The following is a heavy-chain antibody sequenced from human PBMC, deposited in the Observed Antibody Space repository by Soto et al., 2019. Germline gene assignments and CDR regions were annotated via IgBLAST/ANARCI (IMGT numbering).Heavy chain of an antibody. D-gene: IGHD6-13*01. CDR2: IYHSGST. V-gene: IGHV4-30-2*01. J-gene: IGHJ4*02. CDR1: GGSISSGGYS. CDR3: ARDSYSSSEWGGLDY. Sequence: SETLSLTCAVSGGSISSGGYSWSWIRQPPGKGLEWIGYIYHSGSTYYNPSLKSRVTISVDRSKNQFSLKLSSVTAADTAVYYCARDSYSSSEWGGLDYWGQGTLVTVSS.